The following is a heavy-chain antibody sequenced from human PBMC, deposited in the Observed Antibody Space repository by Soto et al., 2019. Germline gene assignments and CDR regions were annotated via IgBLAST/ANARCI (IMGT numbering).Heavy chain of an antibody. V-gene: IGHV5-10-1*03. CDR3: ARRGSSSSFFYDS. Sequence: EVQLVQCGAEVKKPGESLRISCQGSGYSFTSSWISWVRQMPGEVLEWMGRIDPSDSYINYSPSFQGRVTISADKSISTAYLQWSSLKASDTAMYYCARRGSSSSFFYDSWGQGTLVTVSS. D-gene: IGHD6-6*01. CDR1: GYSFTSSW. CDR2: IDPSDSYI. J-gene: IGHJ4*02.